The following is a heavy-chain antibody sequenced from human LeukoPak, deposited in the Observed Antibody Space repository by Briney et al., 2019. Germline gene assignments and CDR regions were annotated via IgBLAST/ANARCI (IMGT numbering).Heavy chain of an antibody. CDR1: GYTFTSYG. V-gene: IGHV1-18*01. Sequence: ASVKVSCKASGYTFTSYGISWVRQAPGQGLEWMGWISAYNGNTNYAQKLQGRVTMTTDTSTSTAYMELRSLRSDDTAVYYCARDTYYYGSGSYYNFDYWGQGTLVTVSS. J-gene: IGHJ4*02. D-gene: IGHD3-10*01. CDR3: ARDTYYYGSGSYYNFDY. CDR2: ISAYNGNT.